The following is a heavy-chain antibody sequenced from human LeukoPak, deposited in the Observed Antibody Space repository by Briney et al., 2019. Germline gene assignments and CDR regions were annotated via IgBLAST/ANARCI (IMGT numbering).Heavy chain of an antibody. CDR3: ASSPWELRPT. CDR2: ITSSSSTM. V-gene: IGHV3-48*04. J-gene: IGHJ4*02. CDR1: GFMFSTYS. D-gene: IGHD1-26*01. Sequence: PGGSLRLSCAASGFMFSTYSMNWVRQAPGKGLEWVSYITSSSSTMFYADSVKGRFTISRDNAENSMYLQMNSLRAEDTAVYYCASSPWELRPTWGQGTLVTVSS.